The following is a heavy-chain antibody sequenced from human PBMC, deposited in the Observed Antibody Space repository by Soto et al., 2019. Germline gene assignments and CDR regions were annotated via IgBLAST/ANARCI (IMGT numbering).Heavy chain of an antibody. CDR2: VYRTGSV. D-gene: IGHD3-9*01. CDR1: GVSIGTSGDY. CDR3: VDVFTGSTFGY. Sequence: SETLSLTCTVTGVSIGTSGDYWGWVRQPPGKGLEWIGSVYRTGSVYYNPSLYNPSLESRLSITVDTSKNQFSLKLRSVTAADTAVCYCVDVFTGSTFGYWGQGTLVTVSS. V-gene: IGHV4-39*01. J-gene: IGHJ4*02.